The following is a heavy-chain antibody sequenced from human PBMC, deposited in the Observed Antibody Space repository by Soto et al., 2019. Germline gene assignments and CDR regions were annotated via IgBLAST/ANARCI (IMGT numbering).Heavy chain of an antibody. Sequence: GGSLRLSCAASGFTFSDYYMSWIRQAPGKGLEWVSYISSSSSYTNYADSVKGRFTISRDNAKNSLYLQMNSLRAEDTAVYYCARGPPGPHSSFTRGPAVVFDYWGQGTLVTVSS. CDR1: GFTFSDYY. J-gene: IGHJ4*02. D-gene: IGHD2-2*01. CDR3: ARGPPGPHSSFTRGPAVVFDY. V-gene: IGHV3-11*05. CDR2: ISSSSSYT.